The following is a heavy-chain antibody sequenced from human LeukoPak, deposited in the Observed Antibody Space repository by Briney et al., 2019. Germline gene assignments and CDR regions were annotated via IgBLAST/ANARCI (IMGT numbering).Heavy chain of an antibody. V-gene: IGHV3-53*01. J-gene: IGHJ4*02. CDR2: IYTDGTT. CDR3: ASDGYNYFEF. D-gene: IGHD5-24*01. Sequence: GGSLRLSCAASGYPSNYMSWVGQAPGKGLEWISLIYTDGTTTFYADSVKGRFTLSRDNSKNTFYLQMNGLRPEDTAVYYCASDGYNYFEFWGQGTLVIVSS. CDR1: GYPSNY.